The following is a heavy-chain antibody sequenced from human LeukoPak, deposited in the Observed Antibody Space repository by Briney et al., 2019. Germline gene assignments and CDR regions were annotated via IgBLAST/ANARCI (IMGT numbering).Heavy chain of an antibody. CDR1: GFSFSTYA. Sequence: PGGSLRLSCAASGFSFSTYAMNWVRQAPGKGLELVSTISVSGDSTFYADSVHGRFTISRDTSKNSLSLHMNSLRAEDTGVYFCARRGGRNGWGDFDYWGQGTLVTVAS. CDR3: ARRGGRNGWGDFDY. D-gene: IGHD3-10*01. J-gene: IGHJ4*02. CDR2: ISVSGDST. V-gene: IGHV3-23*01.